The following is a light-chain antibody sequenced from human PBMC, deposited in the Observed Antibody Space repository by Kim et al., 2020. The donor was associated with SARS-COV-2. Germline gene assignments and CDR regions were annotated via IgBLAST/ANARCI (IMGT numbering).Light chain of an antibody. V-gene: IGLV2-14*04. CDR3: SSYTSSSTL. CDR1: SSDVGGYNY. CDR2: DVS. Sequence: PGQSLTISCTGTSSDVGGYNYFSWYQQHPGKAPKLMIYDVSKRPSGVSNRFSGSKSGNTASLTISGLQAEDEADYYCSSYTSSSTLFGGGTQLTVL. J-gene: IGLJ3*02.